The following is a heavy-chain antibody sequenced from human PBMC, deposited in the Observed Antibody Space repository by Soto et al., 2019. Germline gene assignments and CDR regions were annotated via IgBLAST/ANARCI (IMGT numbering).Heavy chain of an antibody. J-gene: IGHJ5*02. CDR3: ARDGPREYSPSKDSSWLDP. D-gene: IGHD6-6*01. CDR1: GGTFSSYA. Sequence: QVQLVQSGAEVKKPGSSVKVSCKASGGTFSSYAISWVRQAPGQGLEWMGGIIPIFGTANYAQKFQGRVTITADKSTSTAYMELSSLRSEDTAVYYCARDGPREYSPSKDSSWLDPWGQGTLVTVSS. V-gene: IGHV1-69*06. CDR2: IIPIFGTA.